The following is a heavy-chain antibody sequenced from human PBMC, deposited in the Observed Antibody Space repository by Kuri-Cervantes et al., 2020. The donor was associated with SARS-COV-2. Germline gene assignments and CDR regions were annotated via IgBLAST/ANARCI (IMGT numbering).Heavy chain of an antibody. CDR1: GYSFTSYW. J-gene: IGHJ6*03. CDR3: ARRAYGEQVDYYYMDV. Sequence: KVSCKGSGYSFTSYWIGWVRQMPGKGLEWIGIIYPGDSDTRYSPSFQGQVTISADKSISTAFLQWSSLKASDTAMYYCARRAYGEQVDYYYMDVWGKGTTVTVSS. D-gene: IGHD4-17*01. V-gene: IGHV5-51*01. CDR2: IYPGDSDT.